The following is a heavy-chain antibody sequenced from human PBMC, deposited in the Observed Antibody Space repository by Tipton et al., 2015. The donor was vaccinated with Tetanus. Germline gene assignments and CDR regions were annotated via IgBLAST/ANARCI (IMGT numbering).Heavy chain of an antibody. Sequence: TLSLTCAVYGGSFNDFYWSWIRQPPGKGLEWIGKINHSGTTNYNPSLKSRVTISIDTSKTQFSLRLSSVTAADTAVYYCARGLAPQHQFCSGVTCSNWFDPWGQGTLVTVSS. J-gene: IGHJ5*02. D-gene: IGHD2-15*01. CDR1: GGSFNDFY. V-gene: IGHV4-34*01. CDR2: INHSGTT. CDR3: ARGLAPQHQFCSGVTCSNWFDP.